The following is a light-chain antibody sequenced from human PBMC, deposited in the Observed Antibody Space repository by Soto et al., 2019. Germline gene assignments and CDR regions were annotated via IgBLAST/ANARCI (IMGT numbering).Light chain of an antibody. V-gene: IGKV1-39*01. CDR1: QSISSY. Sequence: DIQMTQSPSSLSASVGDRVTITCRASQSISSYLNWYQQKPGKAPKLLIYAASSLQSGGPSRFSGSGAGTDFTLTISSPQPEDCATYYWQQSYSTPQYTFGQGTKLEIK. J-gene: IGKJ2*01. CDR3: QQSYSTPQYT. CDR2: AAS.